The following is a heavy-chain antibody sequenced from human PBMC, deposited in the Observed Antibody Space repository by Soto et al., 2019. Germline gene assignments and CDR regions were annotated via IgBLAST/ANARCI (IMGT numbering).Heavy chain of an antibody. CDR1: GFTFSNAW. Sequence: GGSLRLSCASSGFTFSNAWMNWVRQAPGKGLEWVGRIKSKTDGGTTDYAAPVKGRFTISRDDSKNTLYLQMNSLKTEDTAVYYCTTLWEDYYYGMDVWGQGTTVTVSS. CDR3: TTLWEDYYYGMDV. CDR2: IKSKTDGGTT. D-gene: IGHD1-26*01. J-gene: IGHJ6*02. V-gene: IGHV3-15*07.